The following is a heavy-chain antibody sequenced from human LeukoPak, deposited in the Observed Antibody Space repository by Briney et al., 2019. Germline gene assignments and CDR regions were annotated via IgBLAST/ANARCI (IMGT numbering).Heavy chain of an antibody. J-gene: IGHJ4*02. D-gene: IGHD2-15*01. V-gene: IGHV3-7*03. CDR2: IKQDGSEK. CDR1: GFDFSNYW. CDR3: ARDVSLVVGASDF. Sequence: GGSLRLSCAASGFDFSNYWMYWVRQAPGKGLEWVANIKQDGSEKYYVDSVRGRFTISRDNAKNSLSPQMNSLRAEDTAIYYCARDVSLVVGASDFWGQGTPVTVSS.